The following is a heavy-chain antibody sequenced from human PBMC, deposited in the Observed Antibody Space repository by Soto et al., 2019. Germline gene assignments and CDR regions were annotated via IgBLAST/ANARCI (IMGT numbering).Heavy chain of an antibody. D-gene: IGHD4-4*01. J-gene: IGHJ4*02. CDR3: ATSPFMTTVTTGRSFFDY. CDR2: ISGSGGST. Sequence: GGSLRLSCAASGFTFSSYAVSWVRQAPGKGLEWVSAISGSGGSTCYADSVKGRFTISRDNSKNTLYLQMNSLRAEDTAVYYCATSPFMTTVTTGRSFFDYWGQGTLVTVSS. CDR1: GFTFSSYA. V-gene: IGHV3-23*01.